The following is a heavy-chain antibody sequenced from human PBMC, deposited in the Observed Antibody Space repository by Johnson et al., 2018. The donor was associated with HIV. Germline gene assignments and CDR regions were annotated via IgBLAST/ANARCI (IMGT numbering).Heavy chain of an antibody. CDR1: GFTFSSYA. D-gene: IGHD3-3*01. CDR3: VKDGLRLGVVSDFDV. Sequence: QVQLVESGGGLVQPGGSLRLSCAASGFTFSSYAMSWVRQAPGKGLEWVAVIWYDGSNKYYVDSVKGRLTISRDNAKNSLYLQVNSLRAEDTAMYYCVKDGLRLGVVSDFDVWGQGTMVIVSS. CDR2: IWYDGSNK. V-gene: IGHV3-30*02. J-gene: IGHJ3*01.